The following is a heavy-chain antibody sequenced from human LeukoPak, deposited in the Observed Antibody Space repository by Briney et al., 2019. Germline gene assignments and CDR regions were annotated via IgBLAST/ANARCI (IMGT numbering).Heavy chain of an antibody. J-gene: IGHJ5*02. D-gene: IGHD3-10*01. CDR1: GGSFSDYY. V-gene: IGHV4-34*01. Sequence: SETLSLTCAVYGGSFSDYYWNWIRQPPGKGLEWIGEINHSGSTNYNPSLKSRVTVSVDTSKNQFSLKLSSVTAADTAVYYCARRYYYGSGSYWDWFDPWGQGTLVTVSS. CDR3: ARRYYYGSGSYWDWFDP. CDR2: INHSGST.